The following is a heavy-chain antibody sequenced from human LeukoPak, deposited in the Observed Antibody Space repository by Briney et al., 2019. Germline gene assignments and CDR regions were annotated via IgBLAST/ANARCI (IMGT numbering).Heavy chain of an antibody. CDR3: ARGYTCGY. CDR2: IKEDGSEI. J-gene: IGHJ4*02. CDR1: GFTVSSNY. D-gene: IGHD5-18*01. V-gene: IGHV3-7*04. Sequence: PGGSLRLSCAASGFTVSSNYMNWVRQAPGKGLEWVANIKEDGSEINYADSVRGRFTISRDNAKNSLYLQMNSLRAEDTAVYYCARGYTCGYWGQGTLVIVSS.